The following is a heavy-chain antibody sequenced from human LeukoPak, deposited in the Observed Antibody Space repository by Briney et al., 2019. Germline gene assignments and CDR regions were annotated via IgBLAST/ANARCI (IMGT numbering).Heavy chain of an antibody. Sequence: GGSLRLSCVASGFNFDEYAMNWVRQAPGKGLEWISCIYRDSSVIHYADSVRGRFTVSRDNAKNSMYLQMNSLRAEDTAVYFCARYGSGSKYRDPFASWGQGTLVIVS. D-gene: IGHD3-10*01. CDR3: ARYGSGSKYRDPFAS. V-gene: IGHV3-48*01. J-gene: IGHJ4*02. CDR1: GFNFDEYA. CDR2: IYRDSSVI.